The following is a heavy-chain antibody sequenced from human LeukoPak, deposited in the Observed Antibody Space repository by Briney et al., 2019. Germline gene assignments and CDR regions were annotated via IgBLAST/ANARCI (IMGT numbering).Heavy chain of an antibody. CDR1: GFTFSSYS. CDR3: ARDLAPYYYDSSGYCWLGFDY. J-gene: IGHJ4*02. CDR2: ISSSSSYI. Sequence: PGGSLRLSCAASGFTFSSYSMNWVRQAPGKGLEWVSSISSSSSYIYYADSVKGRFTISRDNAKNSLYLQMNSLRAEDTAVYYCARDLAPYYYDSSGYCWLGFDYWGQGTLVTVSS. D-gene: IGHD3-22*01. V-gene: IGHV3-21*01.